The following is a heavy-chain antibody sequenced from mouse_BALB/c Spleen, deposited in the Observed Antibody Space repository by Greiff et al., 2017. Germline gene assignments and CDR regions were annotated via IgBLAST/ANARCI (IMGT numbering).Heavy chain of an antibody. D-gene: IGHD4-1*01. CDR3: ARETGTGYFDY. Sequence: EVKLMESGGGLVQPGGSLKLSCAASGFTFSSYGMSWVRQTPDKRLELVATINSNGGSTYYPDSVKGRFTISRDNAKNTLYLQMSSLKSEDTAMYYCARETGTGYFDYWGQGTTLTVSS. CDR1: GFTFSSYG. CDR2: INSNGGST. J-gene: IGHJ2*01. V-gene: IGHV5-6-3*01.